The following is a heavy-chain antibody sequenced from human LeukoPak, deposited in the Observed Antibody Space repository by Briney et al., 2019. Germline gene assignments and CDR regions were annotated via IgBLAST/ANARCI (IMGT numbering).Heavy chain of an antibody. CDR1: GGSISSGDYY. CDR3: AREDKIAAAGTGKAFDI. J-gene: IGHJ3*02. D-gene: IGHD6-13*01. Sequence: SQTLSLTCTVSGGSISSGDYYWSWIRQPPGKGLEWIGYIYYSGSTYYNPSLKSRVTISVDTSKNQFSLKLSSVTAADTAVYYCAREDKIAAAGTGKAFDIWGQGTMVTVSS. V-gene: IGHV4-30-4*01. CDR2: IYYSGST.